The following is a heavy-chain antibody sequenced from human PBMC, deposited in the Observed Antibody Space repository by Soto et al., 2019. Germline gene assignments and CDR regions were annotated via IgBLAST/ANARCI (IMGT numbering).Heavy chain of an antibody. CDR2: IYCDGDK. D-gene: IGHD6-19*01. Sequence: QITLKESGPTLVKPTQTLTLTCTFSGFSLSSRGVGVGWIRQPPGKAMEWLALIYCDGDKRYSPSLKSRPTITKDNSKNQLVLTMTNMDPVDTATDYCAHDRSGWLGFDYWGQGTLVTVSS. CDR3: AHDRSGWLGFDY. J-gene: IGHJ4*02. CDR1: GFSLSSRGVG. V-gene: IGHV2-5*02.